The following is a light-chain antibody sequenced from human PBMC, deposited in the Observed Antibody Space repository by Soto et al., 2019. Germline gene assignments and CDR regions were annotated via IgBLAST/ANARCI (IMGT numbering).Light chain of an antibody. CDR1: QSVDRSY. CDR3: QQYGSSPPMFT. CDR2: GAS. Sequence: EGVLTQSPGTLSLSPGERATLSCRASQSVDRSYLAWYQQRPGQAPRLLIYGASSRATGIPDRFSGSGSGTDFILTISRLEPEDFAVYFCQQYGSSPPMFTFGQGTKLEIK. J-gene: IGKJ2*01. V-gene: IGKV3-20*01.